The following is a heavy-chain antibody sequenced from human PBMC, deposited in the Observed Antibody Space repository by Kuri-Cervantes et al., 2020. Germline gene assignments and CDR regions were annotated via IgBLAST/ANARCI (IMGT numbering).Heavy chain of an antibody. J-gene: IGHJ6*02. V-gene: IGHV3-66*04. CDR3: ARHSSRWGMDV. Sequence: GESLKISCAVSGFIVSSNYITWVRQTPGKGLEWVSVICCGGGTYFADSVKGRFTISRDNSKSTLYLQMNSLRAEDTAVYYCARHSSRWGMDVWGLGTTVTVSS. D-gene: IGHD6-13*01. CDR2: ICCGGGT. CDR1: GFIVSSNY.